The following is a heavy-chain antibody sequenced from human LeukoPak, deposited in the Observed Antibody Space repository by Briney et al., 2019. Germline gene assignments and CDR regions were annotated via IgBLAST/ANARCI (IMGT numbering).Heavy chain of an antibody. CDR2: IHHSGST. Sequence: SETLSLTCTVSGDSISSGYYWGWIRQPPGRGLEWIGSIHHSGSTNYNPSLKSRVTISVDTSKNQFSLKLSSVTAADTAVYYCATTYYDFWSGYYTWFDYWGQGTLVTVSS. J-gene: IGHJ4*02. D-gene: IGHD3-3*01. CDR1: GDSISSGYY. CDR3: ATTYYDFWSGYYTWFDY. V-gene: IGHV4-38-2*02.